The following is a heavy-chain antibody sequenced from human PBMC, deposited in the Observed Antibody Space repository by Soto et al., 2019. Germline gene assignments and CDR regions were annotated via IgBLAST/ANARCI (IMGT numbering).Heavy chain of an antibody. Sequence: XXTLSLRCTVSGGSISSSGYYWGCIRHPPGKGLEWIGGIYYSGSTYYNPSLKSRVTISVDTSKNQFSLKLSSVNAADTAVYYCARTLGYSGYDFDYWGQGTLVTVSS. D-gene: IGHD5-12*01. CDR3: ARTLGYSGYDFDY. CDR2: IYYSGST. J-gene: IGHJ4*02. CDR1: GGSISSSGYY. V-gene: IGHV4-39*01.